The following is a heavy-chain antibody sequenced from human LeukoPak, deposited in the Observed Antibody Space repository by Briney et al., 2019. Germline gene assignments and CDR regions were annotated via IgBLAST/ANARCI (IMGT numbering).Heavy chain of an antibody. J-gene: IGHJ6*02. Sequence: PSETLSLTCTVSGGSISSYYWSWIRQPPGKGLEWIGYIYYNGSTNYNPSLKSRVTISVDTSKNQFSLKLSSVTAADTAVYYCARAAGVYHYYYGMDVWGQGTTVTVSS. CDR3: ARAAGVYHYYYGMDV. V-gene: IGHV4-59*01. CDR1: GGSISSYY. D-gene: IGHD2-8*01. CDR2: IYYNGST.